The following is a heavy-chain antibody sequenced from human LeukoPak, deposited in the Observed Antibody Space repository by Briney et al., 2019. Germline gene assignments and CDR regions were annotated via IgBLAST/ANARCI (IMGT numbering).Heavy chain of an antibody. CDR3: ARGSDRSGPYLDY. D-gene: IGHD3-3*01. J-gene: IGHJ4*02. Sequence: GGSLRLSCAASGFTFSDYAMHWVRQAPGKGLEWVAVVSYDGTVQYYADSVKGRFTISRDNFKNTLYLQMDSPRAEDTAVYYCARGSDRSGPYLDYWGQGTLVTVSS. CDR2: VSYDGTVQ. CDR1: GFTFSDYA. V-gene: IGHV3-30-3*01.